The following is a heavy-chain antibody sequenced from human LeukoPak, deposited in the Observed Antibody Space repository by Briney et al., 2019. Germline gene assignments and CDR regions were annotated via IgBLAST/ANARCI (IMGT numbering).Heavy chain of an antibody. Sequence: GGSLRLSCAASGFTFSSYGMHWVRQAPGKGLEWVAVISYDGSNKYYADSVKGRFTISRDNSKNTLYLQMNSLRAEDTAVYYCAKDHGPPRAVVTSAFPPDYWGQGTLVTVSS. D-gene: IGHD2-15*01. V-gene: IGHV3-30*18. CDR3: AKDHGPPRAVVTSAFPPDY. CDR2: ISYDGSNK. J-gene: IGHJ4*02. CDR1: GFTFSSYG.